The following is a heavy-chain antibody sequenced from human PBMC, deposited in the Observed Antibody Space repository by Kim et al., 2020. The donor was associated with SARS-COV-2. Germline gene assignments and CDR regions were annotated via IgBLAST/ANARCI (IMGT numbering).Heavy chain of an antibody. V-gene: IGHV3-33*01. CDR3: ARRGMGQQLAN. J-gene: IGHJ4*02. Sequence: GGSLRLSCAASGFTFSSYGMHWVRQAPGKGLEWVAVIWYDGSNKYYADSVKGRFTISRDNSKNTLYLQMNSLRAEDTAVYYCARRGMGQQLANWGQGTLVTVSS. CDR2: IWYDGSNK. CDR1: GFTFSSYG. D-gene: IGHD6-13*01.